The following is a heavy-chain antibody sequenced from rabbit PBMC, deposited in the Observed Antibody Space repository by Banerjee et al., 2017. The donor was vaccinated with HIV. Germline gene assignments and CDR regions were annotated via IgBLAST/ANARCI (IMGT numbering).Heavy chain of an antibody. V-gene: IGHV1S40*01. D-gene: IGHD7-1*01. J-gene: IGHJ6*01. CDR2: IYGGSSGTT. CDR1: GFDLSSRYC. Sequence: QSLEESGGDLVKPGASLTLTCTASGFDLSSRYCMCWVRQAPGKGLEWIACIYGGSSGTTYYASWAKGRFTISKTSSTTVTLQMTSLTAADTATYFCARDPVDGAGADYDLWGPGTLVTVS. CDR3: ARDPVDGAGADYDL.